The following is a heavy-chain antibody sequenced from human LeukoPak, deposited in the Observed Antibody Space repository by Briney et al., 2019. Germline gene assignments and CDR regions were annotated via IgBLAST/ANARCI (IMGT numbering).Heavy chain of an antibody. V-gene: IGHV6-1*01. CDR3: ARGPPQLDY. CDR2: SYYRSKWYN. CDR1: GDSVSSNSAA. J-gene: IGHJ4*02. Sequence: SQTLALTCAISGDSVSSNSAAWNWIRQSRSRGLEWLGRSYYRSKWYNDYALTVKSRITINPDTAKNQFFLQLNSVTPEDTVVYYCARGPPQLDYWGQGTLVTVSS.